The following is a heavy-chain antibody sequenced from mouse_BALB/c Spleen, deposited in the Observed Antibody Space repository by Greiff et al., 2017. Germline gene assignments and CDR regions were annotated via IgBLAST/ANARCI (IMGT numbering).Heavy chain of an antibody. CDR2: IYPGDGDT. CDR3: ARLWDDFDV. CDR1: GYTFTSYW. Sequence: QVQLKQSGAELARPGASVKLSCKASGYTFTSYWMQWVKQRPGQGLEWIGAIYPGDGDTRYTQKFKGKATLTADKSSSTAYMQLSSLASEDSAVYYCARLWDDFDVWGAGTTVTVSS. V-gene: IGHV1-87*01. D-gene: IGHD4-1*01. J-gene: IGHJ1*01.